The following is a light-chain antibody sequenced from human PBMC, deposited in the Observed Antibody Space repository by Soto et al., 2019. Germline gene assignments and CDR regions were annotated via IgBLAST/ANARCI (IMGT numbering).Light chain of an antibody. CDR2: DVS. J-gene: IGLJ1*01. CDR3: CSYTSSSTTTYL. V-gene: IGLV2-14*01. Sequence: QSALTQPASVSGSPGQSITISCTGTSNDIGRYNYVSWYQQHPGKAPKLIIYDVSNRPSGVSNRFSGSKSGNTASLTVSGLQAEDEADCFCCSYTSSSTTTYLLGTGTKLTVL. CDR1: SNDIGRYNY.